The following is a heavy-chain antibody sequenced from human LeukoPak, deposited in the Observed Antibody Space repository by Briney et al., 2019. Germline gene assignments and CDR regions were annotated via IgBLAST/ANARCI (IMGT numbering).Heavy chain of an antibody. CDR1: GFTFDDYA. J-gene: IGHJ4*02. CDR3: AKAPTQYYYGSGSYAYFDY. V-gene: IGHV3-9*01. Sequence: GGSLRLSCAASGFTFDDYAMHWVRQAPGKGLEWVSGISWNSGSIGYADSVKGRFTISRDNAKNSLYLQMNSLRAEDTALYYCAKAPTQYYYGSGSYAYFDYWGQGTLVTVSS. CDR2: ISWNSGSI. D-gene: IGHD3-10*01.